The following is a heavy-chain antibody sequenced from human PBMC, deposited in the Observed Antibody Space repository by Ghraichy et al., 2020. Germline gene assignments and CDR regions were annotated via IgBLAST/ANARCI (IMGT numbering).Heavy chain of an antibody. Sequence: SETLSLTCTVSGGSVSSGSYYWSWIRQPPGKGLEWIGYIYYSGSTNYNPSLKSRVTISVDTSKNQFSLKLSSVTAADTAVYYCARDYPHYDFWSGYPRGGYGMDVWGQGTTVTVSS. CDR1: GGSVSSGSYY. CDR3: ARDYPHYDFWSGYPRGGYGMDV. CDR2: IYYSGST. J-gene: IGHJ6*02. D-gene: IGHD3-3*01. V-gene: IGHV4-61*01.